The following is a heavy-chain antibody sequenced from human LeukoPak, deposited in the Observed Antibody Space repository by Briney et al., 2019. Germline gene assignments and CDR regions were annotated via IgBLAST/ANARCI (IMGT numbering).Heavy chain of an antibody. CDR2: ISYDGSNK. V-gene: IGHV3-30-3*01. D-gene: IGHD3-22*01. CDR1: GFTFSSYA. Sequence: PGGSLRLSCAASGFTFSSYAMHWVRQAPGKGLEWVAVISYDGSNKYYADSVKGRFPISRDNSKNTLYPQMNSLRAEDTAVYYCARDLAEYDSSADFGYWGQGTLVTVSS. CDR3: ARDLAEYDSSADFGY. J-gene: IGHJ4*02.